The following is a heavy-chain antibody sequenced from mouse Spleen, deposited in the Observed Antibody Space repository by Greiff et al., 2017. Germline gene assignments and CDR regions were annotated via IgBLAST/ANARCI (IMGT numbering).Heavy chain of an antibody. CDR1: GYAFSSYW. J-gene: IGHJ2*01. D-gene: IGHD1-1*01. Sequence: VQLQQSGAELVKPGASVKISCKASGYAFSSYWMNWVKQRPGKGLEWIGQIYPGDGDTNYNGKFKGKATLTADKSSSTAYMQLSSLTSEDSAVYFCARRIYYYGPYYFDYWGQGTTLTVSS. CDR2: IYPGDGDT. V-gene: IGHV1-80*01. CDR3: ARRIYYYGPYYFDY.